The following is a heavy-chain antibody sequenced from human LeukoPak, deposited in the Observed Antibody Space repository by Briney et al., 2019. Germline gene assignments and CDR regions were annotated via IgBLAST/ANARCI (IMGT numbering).Heavy chain of an antibody. CDR3: ARGHVPGY. Sequence: GGSLRLSCAASGFAFSSYWMSWVRQAPGKGLEWVANMKYDGSEIYYVDSVKGRFTISRDNAKNSLYLQMNSLRAEDTAVYYCARGHVPGYWGQGTLVIVSS. V-gene: IGHV3-7*04. CDR2: MKYDGSEI. CDR1: GFAFSSYW. J-gene: IGHJ4*02.